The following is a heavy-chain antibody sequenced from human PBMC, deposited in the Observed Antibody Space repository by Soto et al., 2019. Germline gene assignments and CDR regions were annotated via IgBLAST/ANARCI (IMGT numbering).Heavy chain of an antibody. CDR2: IYYSGST. V-gene: IGHV4-59*01. D-gene: IGHD7-27*01. CDR1: GGSISSYY. CDR3: ARDAGDGYFDY. J-gene: IGHJ4*02. Sequence: SETLSLTCTVSGGSISSYYWSWIRQPPGKGLEWIGYIYYSGSTNYNPSLKSRVTISVDTSKNQFSLKLSSVTAADTAVYYCARDAGDGYFDYWGQGTLVTVSS.